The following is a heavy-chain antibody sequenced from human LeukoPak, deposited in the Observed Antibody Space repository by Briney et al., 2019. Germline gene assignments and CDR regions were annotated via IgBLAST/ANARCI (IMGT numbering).Heavy chain of an antibody. CDR3: ARDLLRYFDWFDY. D-gene: IGHD3-9*01. CDR1: GFTVSSNY. CDR2: IKQDGSEK. J-gene: IGHJ5*01. Sequence: PGGSLRLSCAASGFTVSSNYMSWVRQAPGKGLEWVANIKQDGSEKYYVDSVKGRFTISRDNAKNSLYLQMNSLRAEDTAVYYCARDLLRYFDWFDYWGQGTLVTVSS. V-gene: IGHV3-7*01.